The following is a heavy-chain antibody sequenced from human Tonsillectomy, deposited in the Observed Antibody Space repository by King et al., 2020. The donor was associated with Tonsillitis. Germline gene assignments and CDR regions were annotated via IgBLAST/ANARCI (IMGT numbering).Heavy chain of an antibody. D-gene: IGHD5-18*01. CDR1: GFTFSSYA. J-gene: IGHJ6*02. V-gene: IGHV3-30-3*01. CDR2: ISYDGSNK. Sequence: QLVQSGGGVVQPGRSLRLSCAASGFTFSSYAMHWVRQAPGKGLEWVAVISYDGSNKYYADSVKGRFTISRDNSKNTLYLQMNSLRAEDTAVYYCARDQLWWNYYYYYGMDVWGQGTTVTVSS. CDR3: ARDQLWWNYYYYYGMDV.